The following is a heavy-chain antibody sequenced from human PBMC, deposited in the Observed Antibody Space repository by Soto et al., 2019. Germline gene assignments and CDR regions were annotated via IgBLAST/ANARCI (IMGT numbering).Heavy chain of an antibody. D-gene: IGHD2-15*01. CDR2: ISTTSFTI. V-gene: IGHV3-48*02. CDR3: ARDRCYDGTCYSASDS. CDR1: GFRFSTYD. Sequence: GGSLRLSCAASGFRFSTYDMDWLRQAPGKGPEWIAHISTTSFTIYYADSVKGRFTISRDNARNSLYPEMNSLRDEDTAVYYCARDRCYDGTCYSASDSWGQGXLVTVYS. J-gene: IGHJ5*01.